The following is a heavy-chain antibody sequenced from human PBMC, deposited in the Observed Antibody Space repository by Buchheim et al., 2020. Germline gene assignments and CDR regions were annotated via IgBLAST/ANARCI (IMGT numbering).Heavy chain of an antibody. CDR2: INHSGST. Sequence: VQLQQWGAGLLKPSETLSLTCAVYGGSFSGYYCSWTRQPPGKGMEWIGEINHSGSTNYNTSLKSRVNISVDTSKTQFSLKLSSVTAADTAVYYCARGYSSSSNYFDYWGQGTL. D-gene: IGHD6-6*01. J-gene: IGHJ4*02. CDR3: ARGYSSSSNYFDY. V-gene: IGHV4-34*01. CDR1: GGSFSGYY.